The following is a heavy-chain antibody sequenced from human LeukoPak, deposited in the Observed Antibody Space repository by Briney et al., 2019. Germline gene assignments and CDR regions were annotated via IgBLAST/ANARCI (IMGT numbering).Heavy chain of an antibody. CDR2: IKQDGSEK. J-gene: IGHJ6*03. V-gene: IGHV3-7*01. D-gene: IGHD2-8*02. Sequence: GGSLRLSCAASGLTFSRYWMTWFRQAPGKGLEWVANIKQDGSEKYYVDSVKGRFTISRDNADRSLYLQMTSLRVEDTAVYFCASRYCTGVNCFAASYMCMDVWGKGTTVTVSS. CDR1: GLTFSRYW. CDR3: ASRYCTGVNCFAASYMCMDV.